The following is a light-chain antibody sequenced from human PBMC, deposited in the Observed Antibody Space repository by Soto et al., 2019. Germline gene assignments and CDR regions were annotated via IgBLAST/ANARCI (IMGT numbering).Light chain of an antibody. CDR1: ISDVGGYNY. J-gene: IGLJ1*01. CDR2: AVT. Sequence: QLVLTQPASVSGSPGQSITISCTGTISDVGGYNYVSWYQQHPGKAPKLLIYAVTNRPSGVSYRFSGSKSGNTASLTISGLQADDEADYYCSSYTSGSTLSVFGTGTKLTVL. CDR3: SSYTSGSTLSV. V-gene: IGLV2-14*01.